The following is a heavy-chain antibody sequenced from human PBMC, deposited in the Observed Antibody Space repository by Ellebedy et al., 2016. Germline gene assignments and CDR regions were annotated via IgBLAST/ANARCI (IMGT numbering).Heavy chain of an antibody. CDR3: AKDECGNYCTVDS. CDR2: VSGTGDDKDYVENK. D-gene: IGHD3-22*01. Sequence: GESLKISXVASGFTFSNYAMTWVRQAPGKGLEGVSSVSGTGDDKDYVENKYYVDSVKGRFTISRDDSKNTLFLQMNSLRAEDTAIYYCAKDECGNYCTVDSWGQGTLVTVSS. CDR1: GFTFSNYA. J-gene: IGHJ4*02. V-gene: IGHV3-23*01.